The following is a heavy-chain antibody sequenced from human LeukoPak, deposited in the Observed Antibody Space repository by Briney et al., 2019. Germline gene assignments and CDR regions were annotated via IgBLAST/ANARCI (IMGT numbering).Heavy chain of an antibody. CDR2: INHSGST. V-gene: IGHV4-34*01. D-gene: IGHD3-22*01. CDR3: ARDDDYYDSSGYYYDYFDY. J-gene: IGHJ4*02. Sequence: SETLSLTCAVYGGSFSGYYWSWIRQPPGKGLEWIGEINHSGSTNYNPSLKSRVTISVDTSKNQFSLKLSSVTAADTAVYYCARDDDYYDSSGYYYDYFDYWGQGTLVTVSS. CDR1: GGSFSGYY.